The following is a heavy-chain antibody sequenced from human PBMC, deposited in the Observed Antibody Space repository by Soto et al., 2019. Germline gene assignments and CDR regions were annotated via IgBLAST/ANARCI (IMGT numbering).Heavy chain of an antibody. Sequence: QVQLVESGGGVVQPGRSLRLSCAASGFTFSSYGMHWVRQAPGKWLEWRAVIWYAGSNNYYAASVKGRLTISRDKSNNTLYLTMISLRVEDTAVYYCARDVDMPTCVFDYWGQGTMVTVSS. D-gene: IGHD2-2*01. CDR1: GFTFSSYG. J-gene: IGHJ4*02. CDR3: ARDVDMPTCVFDY. CDR2: IWYAGSNN. V-gene: IGHV3-33*01.